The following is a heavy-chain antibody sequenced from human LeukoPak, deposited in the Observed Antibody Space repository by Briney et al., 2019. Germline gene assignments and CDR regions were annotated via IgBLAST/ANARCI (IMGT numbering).Heavy chain of an antibody. Sequence: SQTLSLTCTVSGGSISSYYWSWIRQPPGKGLEWIGYIYYSGSTNYNPSLKSRVTISVDTSKNQFSLKLSSVTAADTAVYYCARSIRYFGDFDYWGQGTLVTVSS. CDR1: GGSISSYY. CDR3: ARSIRYFGDFDY. V-gene: IGHV4-59*01. CDR2: IYYSGST. D-gene: IGHD3-9*01. J-gene: IGHJ4*02.